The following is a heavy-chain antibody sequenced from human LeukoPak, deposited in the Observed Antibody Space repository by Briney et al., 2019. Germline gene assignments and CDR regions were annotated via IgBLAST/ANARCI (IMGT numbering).Heavy chain of an antibody. CDR3: ARDYGSAPNSFDP. CDR1: AGSISCYY. V-gene: IGHV4-4*07. CDR2: IQTSGDI. D-gene: IGHD3-10*01. Sequence: PSETLSLTCTVSAGSISCYYWSWIRQPAGKGLEWIGRIQTSGDIKYNPSLKSRVTMSLDTSKNQLSLKLSSVTAADTAVYYCARDYGSAPNSFDPWGQGTLVTVSS. J-gene: IGHJ5*02.